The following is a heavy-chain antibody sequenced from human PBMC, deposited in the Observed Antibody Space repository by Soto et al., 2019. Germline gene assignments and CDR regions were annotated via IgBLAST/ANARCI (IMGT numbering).Heavy chain of an antibody. Sequence: QITLKESGPTLVKPTQTLTLTCTFTGFSLSTSGVGVGWFRQPPGKALQRLALIYWDDDKRYSPSLKSRLTITKDTPKNQVVLTMTNMDPLDTATYYCVHKSYDDWFDPWGQGTLVTVSS. CDR2: IYWDDDK. D-gene: IGHD3-16*01. V-gene: IGHV2-5*02. CDR1: GFSLSTSGVG. CDR3: VHKSYDDWFDP. J-gene: IGHJ5*02.